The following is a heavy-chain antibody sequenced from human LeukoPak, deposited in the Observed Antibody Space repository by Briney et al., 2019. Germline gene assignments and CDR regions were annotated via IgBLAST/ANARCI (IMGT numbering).Heavy chain of an antibody. J-gene: IGHJ4*02. Sequence: SVKVSCKASGGTFSSYTISWVRQAPGQGLEWMGRIIPILGIANYAQKFQGRVTITADKSTSTAYMELSSLRSEDTAVYYCARGGEWEHFDYWGQGTLVTVSS. CDR3: ARGGEWEHFDY. CDR2: IIPILGIA. CDR1: GGTFSSYT. V-gene: IGHV1-69*02. D-gene: IGHD1-26*01.